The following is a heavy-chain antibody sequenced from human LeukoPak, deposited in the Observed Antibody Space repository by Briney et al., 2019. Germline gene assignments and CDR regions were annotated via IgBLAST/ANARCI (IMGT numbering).Heavy chain of an antibody. CDR1: GFTFSSYE. J-gene: IGHJ5*02. D-gene: IGHD3-22*01. Sequence: PGGSLRLSCAASGFTFSSYEMNWVRQAPGKGLEWVSYISSSGSTIYYADSVKGRFTISRDNSKNTLYLQMNSLRAEDTAVYYCARDKEPTYYYDSSGYSSSGFDPWGQGTLVTVSS. CDR3: ARDKEPTYYYDSSGYSSSGFDP. CDR2: ISSSGSTI. V-gene: IGHV3-48*03.